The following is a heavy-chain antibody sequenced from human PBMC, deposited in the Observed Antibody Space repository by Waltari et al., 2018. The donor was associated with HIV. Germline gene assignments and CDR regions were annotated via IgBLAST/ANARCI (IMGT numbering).Heavy chain of an antibody. CDR1: GFVFSSYS. D-gene: IGHD3-16*01. V-gene: IGHV3-48*02. J-gene: IGHJ4*02. CDR2: ISSSVSTI. CDR3: VRDPKTSWGELDY. Sequence: EVQLVESGGGLVQPEESLRLSCAASGFVFSSYSMNWVRQAPGEVLEWISFISSSVSTIYYADSVKGRFTVSRDNAENSLYLQMNSLRDEDTAVYYCVRDPKTSWGELDYWGQGTLVAVSS.